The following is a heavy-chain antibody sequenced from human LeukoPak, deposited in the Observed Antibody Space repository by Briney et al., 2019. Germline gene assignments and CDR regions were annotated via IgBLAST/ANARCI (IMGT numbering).Heavy chain of an antibody. CDR3: ARGSPSGSYFLNFDY. D-gene: IGHD1-26*01. CDR2: IIPIFGTA. J-gene: IGHJ4*02. V-gene: IGHV1-69*05. Sequence: SVKVSCKASGGTFSSYAISWVRQAPGQGLEWMGGIIPIFGTANYAQKFQGRVTITTDESTSTAYMELSSLRSEDTAVYYCARGSPSGSYFLNFDYWGQGTLFTVSS. CDR1: GGTFSSYA.